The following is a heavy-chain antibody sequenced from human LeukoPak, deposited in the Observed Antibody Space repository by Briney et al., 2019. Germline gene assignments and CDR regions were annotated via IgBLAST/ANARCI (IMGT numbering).Heavy chain of an antibody. CDR2: ISAYNGNT. V-gene: IGHV1-18*04. CDR3: ARLQWLLRGSWYFDL. CDR1: GYTFSNYY. D-gene: IGHD3-3*01. J-gene: IGHJ2*01. Sequence: ASVKVSCKASGYTFSNYYMHWVRQAPGQGLEWMGWISAYNGNTNYAQKLQGRVTMTTDTSTSTAYMELRSLRSDDTAVYYCARLQWLLRGSWYFDLWGRGTLVTVSS.